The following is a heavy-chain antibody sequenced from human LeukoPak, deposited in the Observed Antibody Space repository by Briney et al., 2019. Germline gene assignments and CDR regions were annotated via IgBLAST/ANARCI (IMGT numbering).Heavy chain of an antibody. J-gene: IGHJ4*02. CDR3: ASEIRPNAY. CDR1: GFTFDDYA. Sequence: GRSLRLSCAASGFTFDDYAMHWVRQAPGKGLEWVSGISWNSGSIGYADSVKGRFTISRDNSKNTLYLQMSSLRVEDTAIYYCASEIRPNAYWGQGDLVTVSS. V-gene: IGHV3-9*01. CDR2: ISWNSGSI.